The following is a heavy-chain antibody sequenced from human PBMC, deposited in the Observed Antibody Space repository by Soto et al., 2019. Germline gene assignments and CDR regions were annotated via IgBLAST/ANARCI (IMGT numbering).Heavy chain of an antibody. Sequence: SETLSLTCTVSGGSISSGGYYWSWIRQHPGKGLEWIGYIYYSGSTSYNPSLKSRVTISVDTSKNQFSLKLSSVTAADTAVYYCARDTYYYDSSGPPVDAFDIWGQGTMVT. CDR2: IYYSGST. D-gene: IGHD3-22*01. CDR1: GGSISSGGYY. J-gene: IGHJ3*02. CDR3: ARDTYYYDSSGPPVDAFDI. V-gene: IGHV4-31*03.